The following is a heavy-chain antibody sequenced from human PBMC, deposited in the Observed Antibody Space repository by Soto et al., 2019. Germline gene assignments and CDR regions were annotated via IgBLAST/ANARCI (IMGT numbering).Heavy chain of an antibody. Sequence: SGPTLGNGTQTLTVTCTFSGFSLSTSGMGVCWIRQPPGKALEWLALIYWDDDKRYSPSLKSRLTITKDTSKNQVVLTMTNMDPVDTATYYCALSTTVKTTYAFDIWGQGTMVTVSS. J-gene: IGHJ3*02. CDR1: GFSLSTSGMG. CDR3: ALSTTVKTTYAFDI. V-gene: IGHV2-5*02. CDR2: IYWDDDK. D-gene: IGHD4-17*01.